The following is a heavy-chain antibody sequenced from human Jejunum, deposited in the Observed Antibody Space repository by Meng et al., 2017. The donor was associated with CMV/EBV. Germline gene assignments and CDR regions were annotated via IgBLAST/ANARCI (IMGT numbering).Heavy chain of an antibody. CDR2: IDGDGSYT. Sequence: MHWVRQAPGKGLVWVSRIDGDGSYTNYADSVKGRFTISRDNAKSTLFLEMNSLRVEDTAVYYCARDAAYCDGGGCYSAYYFDYWGQGALVTVSS. D-gene: IGHD2-15*01. J-gene: IGHJ4*02. V-gene: IGHV3-74*01. CDR3: ARDAAYCDGGGCYSAYYFDY.